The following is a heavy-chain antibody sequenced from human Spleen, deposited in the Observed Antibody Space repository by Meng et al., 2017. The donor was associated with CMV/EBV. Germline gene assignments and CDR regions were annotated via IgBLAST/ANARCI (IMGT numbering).Heavy chain of an antibody. CDR2: ISYDGSNK. J-gene: IGHJ6*02. V-gene: IGHV3-30*03. D-gene: IGHD2-2*01. CDR1: GFTFSGNW. CDR3: ARARVPAAISGYYGMDV. Sequence: GESLKISCAASGFTFSGNWMSWVRQAPGKGLEWVAVISYDGSNKYYADSVKGRFTISRDNSKNTLYLQMNSLRAEDTAVYYCARARVPAAISGYYGMDVWGQGTTVTVSS.